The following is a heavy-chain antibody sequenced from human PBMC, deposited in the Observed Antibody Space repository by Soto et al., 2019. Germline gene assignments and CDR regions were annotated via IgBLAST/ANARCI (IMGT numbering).Heavy chain of an antibody. CDR3: TGYCSSTSCYTSYYYGMDV. J-gene: IGHJ6*02. CDR2: IIPIFGTA. Sequence: QVQLVQSGAEVKKPGSSVKVSCKASGGTFSSYAISWVRQAPGQGLEWMGGIIPIFGTANYAQKFQGRVTITADKSTSTAYMELSSLRSEDRAVYYCTGYCSSTSCYTSYYYGMDVWGQGTTVTVSS. CDR1: GGTFSSYA. V-gene: IGHV1-69*06. D-gene: IGHD2-2*02.